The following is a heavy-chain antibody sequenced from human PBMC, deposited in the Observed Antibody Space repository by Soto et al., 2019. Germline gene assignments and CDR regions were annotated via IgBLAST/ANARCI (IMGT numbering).Heavy chain of an antibody. J-gene: IGHJ4*02. CDR3: ASRETTVTTIDY. Sequence: QVQLVQSGAEVKKPGSSVKVSCKASGGTFSSYTISWVRQAPGQGLEWMGRIIPILGIANYAQKFQGRVTITAEKSTSTAYMELSSLRSEDTAVYYCASRETTVTTIDYWGQGTLVTVSS. V-gene: IGHV1-69*02. CDR2: IIPILGIA. D-gene: IGHD4-17*01. CDR1: GGTFSSYT.